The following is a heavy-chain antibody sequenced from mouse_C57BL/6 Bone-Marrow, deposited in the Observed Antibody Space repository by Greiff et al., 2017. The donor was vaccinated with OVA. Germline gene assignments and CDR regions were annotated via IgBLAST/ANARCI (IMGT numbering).Heavy chain of an antibody. D-gene: IGHD1-1*01. CDR3: ARQHYGSSPYWYFDI. V-gene: IGHV5-9*01. CDR2: ISGGGGNT. CDR1: GFTFSSYT. Sequence: EVKLMESGGGLVKPGGSLKLSCAASGFTFSSYTMSWVRQTPEKRLEWVATISGGGGNTYYPDRVKGRFTISRDNAKNTLYLQMSSLRSEDTALYYCARQHYGSSPYWYFDIWGTGTTVTVSS. J-gene: IGHJ1*03.